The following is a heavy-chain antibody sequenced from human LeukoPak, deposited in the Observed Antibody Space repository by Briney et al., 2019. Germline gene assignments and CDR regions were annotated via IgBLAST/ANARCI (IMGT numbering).Heavy chain of an antibody. D-gene: IGHD3-10*01. CDR3: ARVLSGRGSLYDYYYYMDV. CDR1: GFTFSSYG. CDR2: TYSNGRT. V-gene: IGHV3-53*01. Sequence: GGSLRLSCAASGFTFSSYGMHWVRQAPGKGLEWVSVTYSNGRTYYADSVKGRFTISRDISKNTLYLRMNSLRAEDTAVYYCARVLSGRGSLYDYYYYMDVWGKGTTVTISS. J-gene: IGHJ6*03.